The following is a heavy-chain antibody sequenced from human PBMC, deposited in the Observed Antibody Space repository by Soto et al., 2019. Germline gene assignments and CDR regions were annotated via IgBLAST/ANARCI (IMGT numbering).Heavy chain of an antibody. Sequence: ASVKVSCKASGYTFTGYYMHWVRQAPGQGLEWMGWINPNSGGINYAQKFQGRVTMTRDTSISTAYMELSRLRSDDTAVYYCARESSSGWWSGFDYWGQGTLVTVSS. CDR2: INPNSGGI. CDR1: GYTFTGYY. D-gene: IGHD6-19*01. J-gene: IGHJ4*02. CDR3: ARESSSGWWSGFDY. V-gene: IGHV1-2*02.